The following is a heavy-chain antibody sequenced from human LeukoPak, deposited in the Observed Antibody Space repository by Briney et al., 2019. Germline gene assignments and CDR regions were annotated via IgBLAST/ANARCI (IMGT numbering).Heavy chain of an antibody. D-gene: IGHD3-3*01. Sequence: PSETLSLTCTVSGGSISSYYWSWIRQPAGKGLEWVGRIYTSGSTNYNPSLKSRVTMSVDTSKNQFSLKLSSVTAADTAVYYCARDRPYYDFWSGYESWGQGTLVTVSS. CDR2: IYTSGST. V-gene: IGHV4-4*07. J-gene: IGHJ4*02. CDR1: GGSISSYY. CDR3: ARDRPYYDFWSGYES.